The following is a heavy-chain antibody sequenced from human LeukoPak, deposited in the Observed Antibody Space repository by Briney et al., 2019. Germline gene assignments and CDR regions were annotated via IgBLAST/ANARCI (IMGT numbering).Heavy chain of an antibody. V-gene: IGHV4-38-2*01. CDR2: IYYSGST. D-gene: IGHD3-22*01. CDR1: GFTFSDYY. Sequence: PGGSLRLSCAASGFTFSDYYMSWIRQPPGKGLEWIGSIYYSGSTYYNPSLKSRVTISVDTSKNQFSLKLSSVAAADTAVYYCARMAVIGYDTNSTPNDYWGQGTLVTVSS. J-gene: IGHJ4*02. CDR3: ARMAVIGYDTNSTPNDY.